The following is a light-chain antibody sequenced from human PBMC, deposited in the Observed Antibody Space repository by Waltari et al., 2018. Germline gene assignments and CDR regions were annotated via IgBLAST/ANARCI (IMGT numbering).Light chain of an antibody. Sequence: DFQMTQSPSSLFASVGDSVTITCRASQSISTFLNWYQQKPGKAPKLLIYAASSLHSGVPSRFSGSGSGTDFTISISSLQREDFATYYCQQSYNLPFTFGGGTKVEIK. CDR3: QQSYNLPFT. CDR2: AAS. J-gene: IGKJ4*01. V-gene: IGKV1-39*01. CDR1: QSISTF.